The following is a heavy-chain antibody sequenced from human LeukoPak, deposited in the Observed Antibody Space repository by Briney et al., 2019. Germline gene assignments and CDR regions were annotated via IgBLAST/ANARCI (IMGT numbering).Heavy chain of an antibody. Sequence: GGSLRLSCAASGFTFTTYTMNWVRQAPGKGLEWVSSISSSGSTIYYADSVKGRFTISRDNAKNSLYLQMNSLRAEDTALYYCARAASYYDILTAYDSWGQGTLVTVSS. CDR1: GFTFTTYT. CDR2: ISSSGSTI. V-gene: IGHV3-48*04. J-gene: IGHJ5*01. CDR3: ARAASYYDILTAYDS. D-gene: IGHD3-9*01.